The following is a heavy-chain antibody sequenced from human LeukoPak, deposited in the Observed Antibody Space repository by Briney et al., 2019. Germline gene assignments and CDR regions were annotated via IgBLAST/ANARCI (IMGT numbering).Heavy chain of an antibody. Sequence: PSETLSLTCTVSGCSISSYDWSWIRQPPGKGLEWVGYICTSGSTNYNPSLKSRVTISVDTSKNQFYLNLSSVTAADTAVYYCARRYYYNLGSFPFDFWGQGTLVTVSS. V-gene: IGHV4-4*09. CDR1: GCSISSYD. CDR3: ARRYYYNLGSFPFDF. CDR2: ICTSGST. D-gene: IGHD3-10*01. J-gene: IGHJ4*02.